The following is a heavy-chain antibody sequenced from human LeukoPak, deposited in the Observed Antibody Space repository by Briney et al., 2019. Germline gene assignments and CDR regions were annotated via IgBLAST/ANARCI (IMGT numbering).Heavy chain of an antibody. Sequence: ASVKVSCKASGYTFTGYYMHWVRQAPGQGLEWMGWINPNSGGTNYAQKFQGRVTMTRDTSISTAYMELSRLRSDDTAVYYCARGITYYYDSSGYYPDAFDIWGQGTMVTVSS. CDR3: ARGITYYYDSSGYYPDAFDI. CDR1: GYTFTGYY. D-gene: IGHD3-22*01. J-gene: IGHJ3*02. V-gene: IGHV1-2*02. CDR2: INPNSGGT.